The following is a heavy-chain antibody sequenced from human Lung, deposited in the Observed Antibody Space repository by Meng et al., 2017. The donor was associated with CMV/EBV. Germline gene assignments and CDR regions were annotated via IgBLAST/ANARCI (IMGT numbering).Heavy chain of an antibody. Sequence: SETLSLXCTVSGYSISSGYYWGWIRQPPGKGLEWIGSIYHSGSTYYNPSLKSRVTISVDTSKNQFSLKLSSVTAADTAVYYCAREGGLVLRFLEWLPNNDAFDIWGQGTXVTVSS. J-gene: IGHJ3*02. V-gene: IGHV4-38-2*02. D-gene: IGHD3-3*01. CDR2: IYHSGST. CDR1: GYSISSGYY. CDR3: AREGGLVLRFLEWLPNNDAFDI.